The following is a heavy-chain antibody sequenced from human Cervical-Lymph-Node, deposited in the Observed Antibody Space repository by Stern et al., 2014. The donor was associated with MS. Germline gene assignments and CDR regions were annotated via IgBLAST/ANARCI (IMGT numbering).Heavy chain of an antibody. CDR2: INPNSGGP. CDR1: GYTFTGYY. V-gene: IGHV1-2*06. CDR3: ARMDYGGKSGD. D-gene: IGHD4-23*01. J-gene: IGHJ4*02. Sequence: VQLVESGAEVKKPGASAKVSCKATGYTFTGYYMHWVRQAPGQGLELMGRINPNSGGPNQAQKFQGRVTMTRDTSISTAYMELSRLRSDDTAVYYCARMDYGGKSGDWGQGTLVTVSS.